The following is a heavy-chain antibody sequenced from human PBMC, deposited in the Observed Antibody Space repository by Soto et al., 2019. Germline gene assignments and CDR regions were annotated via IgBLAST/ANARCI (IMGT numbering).Heavy chain of an antibody. CDR3: AKDSSLTAAGSGGWFDP. V-gene: IGHV3-30*18. D-gene: IGHD6-13*01. Sequence: QVQLVESGGGVVQPGRSLRLSCAASGFDFNTYGLHWVRQAPGKGLEWVAAISFDGGSQYYADSVKGRFTISRDKSNITLYLQMNSLGAEDTATYFCAKDSSLTAAGSGGWFDPWGPGTLVIVSS. CDR2: ISFDGGSQ. CDR1: GFDFNTYG. J-gene: IGHJ5*02.